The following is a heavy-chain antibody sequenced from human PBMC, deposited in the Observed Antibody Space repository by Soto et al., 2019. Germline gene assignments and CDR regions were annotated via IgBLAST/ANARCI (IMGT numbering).Heavy chain of an antibody. D-gene: IGHD5-18*01. CDR1: GGSISSYY. J-gene: IGHJ5*02. Sequence: PSETPSLTCTVSGGSISSYYWSWIRQPPGKGLEWIGYIYYSGSTNYNPSLKSRVTISVDTSKNQFSLKLSSVTAADTAVYYCASYSYGMYNWFDPWGQGTLVTVSS. CDR3: ASYSYGMYNWFDP. V-gene: IGHV4-59*01. CDR2: IYYSGST.